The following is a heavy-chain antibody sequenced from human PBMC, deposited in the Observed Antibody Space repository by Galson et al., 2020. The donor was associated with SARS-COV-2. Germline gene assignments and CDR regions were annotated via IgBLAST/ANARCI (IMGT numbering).Heavy chain of an antibody. V-gene: IGHV3-53*01. D-gene: IGHD3-22*01. CDR3: ARESQGRYDSSGYYSGYYYYGMDV. J-gene: IGHJ6*02. CDR2: IYSGGST. CDR1: GFTVSSNY. Sequence: GESLKISCAASGFTVSSNYMSWVRQAPGKGLEWVSVIYSGGSTYYADSVKCRFTISRDNSKNTLYLQMISLRAEDTAVYYCARESQGRYDSSGYYSGYYYYGMDVWGQGTTVTVSS.